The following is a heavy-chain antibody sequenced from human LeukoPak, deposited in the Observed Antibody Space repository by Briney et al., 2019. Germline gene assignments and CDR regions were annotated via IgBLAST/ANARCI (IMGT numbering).Heavy chain of an antibody. D-gene: IGHD3-22*01. CDR1: GGSISGYS. V-gene: IGHV4-59*01. CDR2: IYDNGRT. Sequence: SETLSLTCSVSGGSISGYSWSWVRQPPGKGLEWIGYIYDNGRTNYNPSLKSRVTISVDTSKNQFSLKLSSVTAADTAVYYCAGGPPSVTYYYDSSVPLDYWGQGTLVTVSS. J-gene: IGHJ4*02. CDR3: AGGPPSVTYYYDSSVPLDY.